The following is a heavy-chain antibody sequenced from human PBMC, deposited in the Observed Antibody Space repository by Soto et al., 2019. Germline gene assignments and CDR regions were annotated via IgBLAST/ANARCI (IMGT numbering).Heavy chain of an antibody. CDR2: IGGSGYGT. Sequence: LRLSCAASGFTFSSYAMSWVRQAPGKGLEWVSGIGGSGYGTYYADSVKGRFTISRDISKNTLYLQMNSLRAEDTAVYYCAKVGGYCSSTSCYSLNYGMDVWGQGTTVTVSS. D-gene: IGHD2-2*02. CDR3: AKVGGYCSSTSCYSLNYGMDV. V-gene: IGHV3-23*01. CDR1: GFTFSSYA. J-gene: IGHJ6*02.